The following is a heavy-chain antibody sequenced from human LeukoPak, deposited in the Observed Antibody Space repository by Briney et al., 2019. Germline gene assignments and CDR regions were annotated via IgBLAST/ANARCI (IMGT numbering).Heavy chain of an antibody. V-gene: IGHV3-7*01. Sequence: PGGSLRLSCEGSGFTFSNYWMGWVRKAPGKGLQWVANIKTDGSEKYYVDSVKGRFTISIDNAKNSLYLQMNCLRAEDTAVYYCATYSSLNRREFQYWGQGTLLTVPS. CDR2: IKTDGSEK. CDR1: GFTFSNYW. D-gene: IGHD3-22*01. J-gene: IGHJ1*01. CDR3: ATYSSLNRREFQY.